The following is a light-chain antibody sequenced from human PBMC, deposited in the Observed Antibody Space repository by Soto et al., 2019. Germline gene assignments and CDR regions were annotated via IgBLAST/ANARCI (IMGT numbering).Light chain of an antibody. CDR2: RNN. J-gene: IGLJ1*01. CDR3: AAWDDSLSGYV. CDR1: SSNIGTNF. V-gene: IGLV1-47*01. Sequence: QSVLTQPPSASGTPGQRVTISCSRSSSNIGTNFVYWYQQLPGTAPKLLIYRNNQRPSGVPDRFSGSKSGTPASLAISGLRSEDEADYYCAAWDDSLSGYVFGTGTKVTVL.